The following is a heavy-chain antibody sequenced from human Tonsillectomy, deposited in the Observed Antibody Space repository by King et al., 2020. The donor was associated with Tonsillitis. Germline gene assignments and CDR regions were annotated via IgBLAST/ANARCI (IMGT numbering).Heavy chain of an antibody. J-gene: IGHJ4*02. Sequence: VQLVESGAEVKKPGSSVKVSCKVSGGTFSSYGVSWVRQAPGQGLEWMGGIIPILGAISYARKFQGRVTITADKSTTTAYMDLSSLRSEDTAVYYCVREGGDDSYGYYPCYWGQGTLVTVSS. V-gene: IGHV1-69*06. CDR2: IIPILGAI. CDR1: GGTFSSYG. CDR3: VREGGDDSYGYYPCY. D-gene: IGHD3-22*01.